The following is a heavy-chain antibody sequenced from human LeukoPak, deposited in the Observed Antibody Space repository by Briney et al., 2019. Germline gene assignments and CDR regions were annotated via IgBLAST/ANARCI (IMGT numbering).Heavy chain of an antibody. CDR1: GYTFTNYG. Sequence: ASVKVSCKASGYTFTNYGISWVRQAPGQGLEWMGWISPYNGNAIYAQKLQGRVTMTKDTSTSTAYMDLRSLRSDDTAVYYCARVWGYCGSTSCYQSFDYWGQGTLVTVSS. V-gene: IGHV1-18*01. D-gene: IGHD2-2*01. J-gene: IGHJ4*02. CDR2: ISPYNGNA. CDR3: ARVWGYCGSTSCYQSFDY.